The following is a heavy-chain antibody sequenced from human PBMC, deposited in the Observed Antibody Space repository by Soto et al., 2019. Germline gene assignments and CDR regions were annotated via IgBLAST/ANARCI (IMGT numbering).Heavy chain of an antibody. D-gene: IGHD2-15*01. CDR1: GFTFSSYA. CDR2: ISGGGDNT. Sequence: EVQLLESGGGLVQPGGSLRLSCAASGFTFSSYAMSWVRQAPGKGLEWVSTISGGGDNTYYADSVRGRFTISRDNCQNTRYLKRNSLRAEDTAVYYCAKVSLGYCSSGSCRIDYWGQGTPVTVS. CDR3: AKVSLGYCSSGSCRIDY. V-gene: IGHV3-23*01. J-gene: IGHJ4*02.